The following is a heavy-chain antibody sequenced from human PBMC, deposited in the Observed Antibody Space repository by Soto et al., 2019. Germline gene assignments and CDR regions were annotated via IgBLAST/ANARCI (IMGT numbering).Heavy chain of an antibody. D-gene: IGHD2-21*02. Sequence: SETLSLTCTVSGGSISSGGYYWSWIRQHPGKGLEWIGYIYYSGSTYYNPSLKSRVTISVDTSKNQFSLKLSSVTAADTAVYYCARRRYCGGDCYSGLFDYWGQGTLVTVSS. J-gene: IGHJ4*02. V-gene: IGHV4-31*03. CDR1: GGSISSGGYY. CDR2: IYYSGST. CDR3: ARRRYCGGDCYSGLFDY.